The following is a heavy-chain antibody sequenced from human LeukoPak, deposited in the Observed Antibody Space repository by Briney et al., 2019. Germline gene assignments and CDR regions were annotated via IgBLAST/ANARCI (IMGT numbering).Heavy chain of an antibody. CDR2: ISGSGGST. CDR3: AQDGPPIVVVVAATPGYFDY. V-gene: IGHV3-23*01. J-gene: IGHJ4*02. CDR1: GFTFSSYA. D-gene: IGHD2-15*01. Sequence: PGGSLRLSCAASGFTFSSYAMSWVRQAPGKGLEWVSAISGSGGSTYYADSVKGRFTISRDNSKNTLYLQMNSLRAEDTAVYYCAQDGPPIVVVVAATPGYFDYWGQGTLVTVSS.